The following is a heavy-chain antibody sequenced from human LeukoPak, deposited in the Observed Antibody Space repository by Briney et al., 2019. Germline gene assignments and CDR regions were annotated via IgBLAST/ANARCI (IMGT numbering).Heavy chain of an antibody. CDR1: GGSISSYY. CDR2: IYTSGST. CDR3: AKLDKYDYVSMGSFDY. D-gene: IGHD3-16*01. V-gene: IGHV4-4*07. Sequence: SETLSLTCTVSGGSISSYYWSWIRQPAGKGLEWIGRIYTSGSTNYNPSLKSRVTMSVDTSKNQFSLKLSSVTAADTAVYYCAKLDKYDYVSMGSFDYWGQGTLVTVSS. J-gene: IGHJ4*02.